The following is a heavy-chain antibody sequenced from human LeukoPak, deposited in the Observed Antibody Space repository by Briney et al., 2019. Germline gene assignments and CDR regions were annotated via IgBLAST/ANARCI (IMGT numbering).Heavy chain of an antibody. CDR2: ISSSSSYI. V-gene: IGHV3-21*01. Sequence: PGGSLRLSCAASGFTFSSYSMNWGRQAPGKGLEWVSSISSSSSYIYYADSVKGRFTISRDNAKNSLYLQMNSLRAEDTAVYYCARDRVTREYYFDYWGQGTLVTVSS. CDR3: ARDRVTREYYFDY. D-gene: IGHD2-21*02. J-gene: IGHJ4*02. CDR1: GFTFSSYS.